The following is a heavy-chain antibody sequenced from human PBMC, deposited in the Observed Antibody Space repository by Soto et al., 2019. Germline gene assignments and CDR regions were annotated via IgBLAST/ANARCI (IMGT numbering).Heavy chain of an antibody. Sequence: EVQLLESGGALVRPGGSLRLSCAASGFSFGTYAMSWVRQAPGKGLEWVSTTSDSGGDTYYADSVQGRFTISRNNSKNTHFLQLDGLRAEDTAVYYCAKSENCNTISCYPDAFAMWGQGTVVTVSS. V-gene: IGHV3-23*01. D-gene: IGHD2-2*01. CDR1: GFSFGTYA. CDR3: AKSENCNTISCYPDAFAM. J-gene: IGHJ3*02. CDR2: TSDSGGDT.